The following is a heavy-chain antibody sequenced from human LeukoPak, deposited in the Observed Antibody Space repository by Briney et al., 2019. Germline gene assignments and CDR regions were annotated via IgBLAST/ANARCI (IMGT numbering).Heavy chain of an antibody. CDR1: GGSIRSSSYY. V-gene: IGHV4-39*07. J-gene: IGHJ4*02. Sequence: ASETLSLTCTDSGGSIRSSSYYWGWIRQPPGKGLEWIGSIYYSGSTYYNPSLKSRVTISVDTSKNQFSLKLSSVTAADTAVYYCARSIDYAIYFDYWGQGTLVTVSS. D-gene: IGHD4-17*01. CDR2: IYYSGST. CDR3: ARSIDYAIYFDY.